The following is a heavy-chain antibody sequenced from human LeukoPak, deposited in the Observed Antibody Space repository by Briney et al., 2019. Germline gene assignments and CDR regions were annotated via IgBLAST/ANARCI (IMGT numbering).Heavy chain of an antibody. V-gene: IGHV3-23*01. D-gene: IGHD3-9*01. CDR2: ITGSGGNT. CDR3: AKWGDYDVLTGYYVSDY. CDR1: GFTFSNYA. Sequence: GASLRLSCAASGFTFSNYAMSWVRQAPGKGLEWVSAITGSGGNTYYADSVKGRFTISRDNSKNTVFLQMNSLRAEDTAVNYCAKWGDYDVLTGYYVSDYWGQGTLVTVSS. J-gene: IGHJ4*02.